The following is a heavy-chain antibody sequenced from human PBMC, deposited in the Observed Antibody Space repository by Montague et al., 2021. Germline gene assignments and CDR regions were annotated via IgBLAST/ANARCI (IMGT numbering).Heavy chain of an antibody. CDR3: ATEGKLPGPDFDH. D-gene: IGHD1-7*01. V-gene: IGHV3-72*01. CDR2: SRNKANSYTT. CDR1: GFSFSDYY. J-gene: IGHJ4*02. Sequence: LSLTCAASGFSFSDYYVDWVRQAPGKGLEWVGRSRNKANSYTTDYAASVKGRFTISRDESKNSLYLQMNSLKTDDTAVYYCATEGKLPGPDFDHWGQGTLVTVSS.